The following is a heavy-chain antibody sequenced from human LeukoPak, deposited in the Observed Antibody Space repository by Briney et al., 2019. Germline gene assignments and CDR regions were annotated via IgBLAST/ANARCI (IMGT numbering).Heavy chain of an antibody. CDR1: GYTFTSYG. CDR2: ISAYNGNT. J-gene: IGHJ4*02. V-gene: IGHV1-18*01. CDR3: ARGLRLGELSSHPLWPYDY. Sequence: ASVKVSCKASGYTFTSYGISWVRQAPGQGLEWMGWISAYNGNTNYVQKLQGRVTMTTDTSTSTAYMELRSLRSDDTAVYYCARGLRLGELSSHPLWPYDYWGQGTLVTVSS. D-gene: IGHD3-16*02.